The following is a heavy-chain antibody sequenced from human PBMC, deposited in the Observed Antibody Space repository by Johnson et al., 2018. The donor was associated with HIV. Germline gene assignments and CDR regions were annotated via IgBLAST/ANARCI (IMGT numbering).Heavy chain of an antibody. CDR2: ITYDGRNK. D-gene: IGHD6-19*01. CDR3: VRDQGSGWPTNAFDI. J-gene: IGHJ3*02. CDR1: GFTFRSYA. Sequence: QVQLVESGGGVVQPGKSLRLSCEASGFTFRSYAMHWVRQAPGKGLEWVAVITYDGRNKYYTDSVKGRFIISRDNSKNMTNLQMNGLSDEDTADYYCVRDQGSGWPTNAFDIWGRVQGSPSLQ. V-gene: IGHV3-30*04.